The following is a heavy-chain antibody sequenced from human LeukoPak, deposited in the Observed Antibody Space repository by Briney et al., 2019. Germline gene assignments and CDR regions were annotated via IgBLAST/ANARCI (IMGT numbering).Heavy chain of an antibody. Sequence: GASVKVSCKASGYTFTGYYMHWVRQAPGQGLEWMGWINPNSGNTGYAQKFQGRVTITRNTSISTAYMELSSLRSEDTAVYYCARGGSSGWYGGGYYYYMDVWGKGTTVTVSS. V-gene: IGHV1-8*03. CDR1: GYTFTGYY. J-gene: IGHJ6*03. CDR2: INPNSGNT. CDR3: ARGGSSGWYGGGYYYYMDV. D-gene: IGHD6-19*01.